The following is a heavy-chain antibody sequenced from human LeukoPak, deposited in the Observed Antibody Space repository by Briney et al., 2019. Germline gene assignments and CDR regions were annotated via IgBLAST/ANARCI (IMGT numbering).Heavy chain of an antibody. CDR3: AKLGGHPLHNYYVGV. Sequence: GGSLRLSCAASGFTFSTYEMPWVRQAPGKGLEWVSYISSSGDTIYYADSVKGRFTISRDNAKNSLYLQMNSLRAEDTAVYYCAKLGGHPLHNYYVGVWGKGTTVAVSS. J-gene: IGHJ6*03. CDR1: GFTFSTYE. V-gene: IGHV3-48*03. D-gene: IGHD3-16*01. CDR2: ISSSGDTI.